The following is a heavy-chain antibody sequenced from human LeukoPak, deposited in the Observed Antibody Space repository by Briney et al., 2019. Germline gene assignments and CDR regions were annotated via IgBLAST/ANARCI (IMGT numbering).Heavy chain of an antibody. Sequence: PGGSLRLSCAASGFTFSSYGMHWVRQAPGKGLEWVAVMSYDGNNEYYADSVKGRFTISRDNPKNMLFLQMNSLKAEDTAMYYCAKDWERGLYNIHTFDIWGQGTMVTVSS. CDR3: AKDWERGLYNIHTFDI. V-gene: IGHV3-33*06. CDR2: MSYDGNNE. CDR1: GFTFSSYG. J-gene: IGHJ3*02. D-gene: IGHD3-16*01.